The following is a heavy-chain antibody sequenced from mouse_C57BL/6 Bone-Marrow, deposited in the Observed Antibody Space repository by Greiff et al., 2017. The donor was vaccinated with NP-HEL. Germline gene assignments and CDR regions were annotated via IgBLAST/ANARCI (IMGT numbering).Heavy chain of an antibody. D-gene: IGHD1-1*01. J-gene: IGHJ3*01. CDR1: GYSFTDYN. CDR2: INPNYGTT. V-gene: IGHV1-39*01. CDR3: ARSHLLLRPWFAY. Sequence: LVESGPELVKPGASVKISCKASGYSFTDYNMNWVKQSNGKSLEWIGVINPNYGTTSYNQKFKGKATLTVDQSSSTAYMQLNSLTSEDSAVYYCARSHLLLRPWFAYWGQGTLVTVSA.